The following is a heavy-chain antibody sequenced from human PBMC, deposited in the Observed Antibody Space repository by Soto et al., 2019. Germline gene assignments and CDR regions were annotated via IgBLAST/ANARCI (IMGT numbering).Heavy chain of an antibody. Sequence: QVQLVQSGAEVKKPGSSVKVSCKASGGTFSRYGISWVRQAPGQGLEWMGGIIPMFAKANYAQKFQDRVTSTADESTGTAYMELRRLRFDDTAVYYCTRDGTLYDSSAYYYLYWGQGTLVTVSS. CDR2: IIPMFAKA. J-gene: IGHJ4*02. CDR1: GGTFSRYG. V-gene: IGHV1-69*01. D-gene: IGHD3-22*01. CDR3: TRDGTLYDSSAYYYLY.